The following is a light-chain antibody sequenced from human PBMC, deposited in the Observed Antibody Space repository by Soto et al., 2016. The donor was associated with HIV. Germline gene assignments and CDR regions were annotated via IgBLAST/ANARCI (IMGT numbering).Light chain of an antibody. CDR2: EDR. Sequence: SYVLTQAPSVSVAPGKTATITCGGNNIGLKSVHWYQQRPGQAPVLVVYEDRLRPSGIPERISASNSGNTATLTITGVEAGDEADYYCQVWTNNSGVFGPGTQVIVL. CDR1: NIGLKS. V-gene: IGLV3-21*03. CDR3: QVWTNNSGV. J-gene: IGLJ1*01.